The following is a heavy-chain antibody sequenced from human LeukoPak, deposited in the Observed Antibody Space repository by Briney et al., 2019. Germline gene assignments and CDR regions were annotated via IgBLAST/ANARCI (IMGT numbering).Heavy chain of an antibody. Sequence: GGSLRLSCAASGFSFSSYAMTWVRQAPGKGLEWVSAISDSGTSTYYADSVKGRFSISRDNSKTTLYLQMNSLRADDTAVYYCAKEVYSSSSGFRFDYWGQGTLVTVSS. CDR3: AKEVYSSSSGFRFDY. D-gene: IGHD6-6*01. V-gene: IGHV3-23*01. CDR2: ISDSGTST. CDR1: GFSFSSYA. J-gene: IGHJ4*02.